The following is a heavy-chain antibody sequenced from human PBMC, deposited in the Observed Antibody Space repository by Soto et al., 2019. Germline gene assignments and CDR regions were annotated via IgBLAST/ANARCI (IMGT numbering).Heavy chain of an antibody. D-gene: IGHD5-12*01. CDR2: INPTGSMT. Sequence: ASVKFSWKASGYSFITSYHMHWVRQAPGKGLEWMGIINPTGSMTRYSQKFQGRLTMTRDTSTATDYMELSNPTSEDTAVYFCARDTGYDHDAFDIWGQGTRVTVSS. CDR3: ARDTGYDHDAFDI. J-gene: IGHJ3*02. CDR1: GYSFITSYH. V-gene: IGHV1-46*01.